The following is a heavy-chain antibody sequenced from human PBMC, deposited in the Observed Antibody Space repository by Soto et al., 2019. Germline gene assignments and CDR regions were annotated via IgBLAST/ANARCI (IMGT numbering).Heavy chain of an antibody. J-gene: IGHJ4*02. D-gene: IGHD6-6*01. CDR3: ARASSSGPFDY. CDR1: VGSISSGDYY. CDR2: IYYSGGT. V-gene: IGHV4-30-4*01. Sequence: SETLSLTCTFSVGSISSGDYYWSWIRQPPGKGLEWIGYIYYSGGTYYNPSLKSRVTISVDTSKNQFSLKLSSVTAADTAVYYCARASSSGPFDYWGQGTLVTVSS.